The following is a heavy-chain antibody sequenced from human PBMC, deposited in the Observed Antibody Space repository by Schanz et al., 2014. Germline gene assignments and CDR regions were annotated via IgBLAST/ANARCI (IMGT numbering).Heavy chain of an antibody. Sequence: EVQLLESGGGLVQPGGSLRLSCAASEFSFSSFGMNWVRQAPGKGLEWVSRMIGSGSSVFYADSVKGRFIISRDNSKNTLYLQVNSLRAEDTAVYYCARDGDFDYWGQGTLVTVSS. V-gene: IGHV3-23*01. CDR3: ARDGDFDY. J-gene: IGHJ4*02. CDR1: EFSFSSFG. CDR2: MIGSGSSV.